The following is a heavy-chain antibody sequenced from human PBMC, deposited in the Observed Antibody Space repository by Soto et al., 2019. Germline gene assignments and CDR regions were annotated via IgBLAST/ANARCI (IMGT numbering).Heavy chain of an antibody. V-gene: IGHV4-34*01. CDR1: CGSFTGHF. J-gene: IGHJ4*02. Sequence: SETLSLTCTVSCGSFTGHFWSWVRQPPGKGLEWIGEVSHSGNTKYYPSLRSRVTLSVDSSKNQISLALTSVTAADTAVYYCARAKFESTGWHQFDIWGQGTLVTVSS. CDR2: VSHSGNT. CDR3: ARAKFESTGWHQFDI. D-gene: IGHD7-27*01.